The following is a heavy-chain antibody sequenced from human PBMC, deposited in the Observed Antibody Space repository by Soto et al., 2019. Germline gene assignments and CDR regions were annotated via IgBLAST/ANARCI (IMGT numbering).Heavy chain of an antibody. V-gene: IGHV4-34*01. CDR1: CGSFTGHF. J-gene: IGHJ4*02. Sequence: SETLSLTCTVSCGSFTGHFWSWVRQPPGKGLEWIGEVSHSGNTKYYPSLRSRVTLSVDSSKNQISLALTSVTAADTAVYYCARAKFESTGWHQFDIWGQGTLVTVSS. CDR2: VSHSGNT. CDR3: ARAKFESTGWHQFDI. D-gene: IGHD7-27*01.